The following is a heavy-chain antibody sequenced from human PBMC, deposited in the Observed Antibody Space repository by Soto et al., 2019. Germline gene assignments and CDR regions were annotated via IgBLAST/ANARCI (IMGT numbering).Heavy chain of an antibody. CDR2: ISYDGNYK. CDR3: GKVSTYYYDSTFES. D-gene: IGHD3-22*01. Sequence: QVQLVASGGGVVQPGRSLRLSCAASGFTFSSYGMHWVRQAPGKGLEWVAIISYDGNYKYYAASVKGRFTISRDNSKNTLYLQMNSLRAEDTAVYYCGKVSTYYYDSTFESWGQGTLVTVSS. J-gene: IGHJ4*02. V-gene: IGHV3-30*18. CDR1: GFTFSSYG.